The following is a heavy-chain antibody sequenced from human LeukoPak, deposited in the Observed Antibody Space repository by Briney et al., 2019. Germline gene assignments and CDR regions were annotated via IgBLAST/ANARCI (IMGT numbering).Heavy chain of an antibody. CDR1: GFTFSSYS. CDR2: ISSSSSYI. V-gene: IGHV3-21*01. J-gene: IGHJ4*02. D-gene: IGHD3-16*02. CDR3: ARDSDYVWGSYRYTGNYYFDY. Sequence: GGSLRLSCAASGFTFSSYSMNWVRQAPGKGLEWVSSISSSSSYIYYADSVKGRFTISRDNAKNSLYLQMNSLRAEDTAVYYCARDSDYVWGSYRYTGNYYFDYWGQGTLVTVSS.